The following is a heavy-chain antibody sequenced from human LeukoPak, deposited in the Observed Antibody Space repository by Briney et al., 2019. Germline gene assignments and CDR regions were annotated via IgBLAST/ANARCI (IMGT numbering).Heavy chain of an antibody. J-gene: IGHJ4*02. CDR3: AKGMGATIPRPWDY. V-gene: IGHV3-23*01. D-gene: IGHD1-26*01. CDR2: ISGSGGST. CDR1: GFTFSSYA. Sequence: GGSLRPSCAASGFTFSSYAMSWVRQAPGKGLEWVSAISGSGGSTYYADSVKGRSTISRDNSKNTLYLQMNSLRAEDTAVYYSAKGMGATIPRPWDYWGQGTLVTVSS.